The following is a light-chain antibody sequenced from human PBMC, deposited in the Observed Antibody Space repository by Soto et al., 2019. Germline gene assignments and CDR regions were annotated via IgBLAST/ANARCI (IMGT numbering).Light chain of an antibody. CDR3: QQLNTLPFT. Sequence: DIQLTQSPSLLSASVGDRVTITCRASHDISTYLAWYQQKPGKAPKLMIYEASTLQSGVPSRFSGSGSETEFTLTISGLLPEDFATYHCQQLNTLPFTFGQGTRLEIK. J-gene: IGKJ5*01. CDR1: HDISTY. CDR2: EAS. V-gene: IGKV1-9*01.